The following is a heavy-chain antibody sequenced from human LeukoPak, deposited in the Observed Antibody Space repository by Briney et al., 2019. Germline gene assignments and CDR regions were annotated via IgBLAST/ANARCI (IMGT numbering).Heavy chain of an antibody. D-gene: IGHD6-19*01. V-gene: IGHV3-30*18. Sequence: GGSLGLSCAASGFTFSGYAMNWVRQAPGKGLEWVAVVSYDGNDYYYADSVKGRFTISRDNSKNTLYLQMNSLRAEDTAVYYCAKPTGDTGWYGLFEYWGQGTLVTVSS. CDR2: VSYDGNDY. CDR3: AKPTGDTGWYGLFEY. J-gene: IGHJ4*02. CDR1: GFTFSGYA.